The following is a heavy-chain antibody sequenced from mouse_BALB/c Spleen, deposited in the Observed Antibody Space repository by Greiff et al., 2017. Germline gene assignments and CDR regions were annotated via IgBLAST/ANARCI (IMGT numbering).Heavy chain of an antibody. D-gene: IGHD1-1*01. CDR2: IWSGGST. CDR3: ARDWDYGSSYAMDY. Sequence: VQRVESGPGLVQPSQSLSITCTVSGFSLTSYGVHWVRQSPGKGLEWLGVIWSGGSTDYNAAFIYRLSISKDNSKSQVFFKMNSLQANDTAMYYCARDWDYGSSYAMDYWGQGTSVTVSS. V-gene: IGHV2-2*02. J-gene: IGHJ4*01. CDR1: GFSLTSYG.